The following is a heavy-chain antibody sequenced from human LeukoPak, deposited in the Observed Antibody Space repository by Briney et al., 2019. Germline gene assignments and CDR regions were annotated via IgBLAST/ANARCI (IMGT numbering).Heavy chain of an antibody. V-gene: IGHV3-21*01. CDR1: GFTFSSYS. Sequence: PGGSLRLSCAASGFTFSSYSMNWVRQAPGKGLEWVSSISSGSSYIYYADSVKGRFIISRDNAKDSLYLQINSLRAEDTAVYYCARRNAFGIWGQGTVVTVSS. J-gene: IGHJ3*02. CDR2: ISSGSSYI. CDR3: ARRNAFGI.